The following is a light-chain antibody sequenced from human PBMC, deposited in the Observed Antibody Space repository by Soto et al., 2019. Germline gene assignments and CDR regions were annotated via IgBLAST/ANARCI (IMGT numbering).Light chain of an antibody. CDR3: QQYGSSTGYT. CDR1: QSVTSSQ. J-gene: IGKJ2*01. V-gene: IGKV3-20*01. Sequence: ENLLTQSPGTLSLSPGERATLSCRASQSVTSSQLAWYQQRPGQAPRLLIYGASTRAAGIPYRFSGSWSGTDFTLTISRLEPEDFAVYYCQQYGSSTGYTFGQGTKLEIK. CDR2: GAS.